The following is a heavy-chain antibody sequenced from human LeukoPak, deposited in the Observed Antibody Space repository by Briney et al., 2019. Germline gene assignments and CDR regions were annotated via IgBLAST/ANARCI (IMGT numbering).Heavy chain of an antibody. CDR1: GFTFDDYA. J-gene: IGHJ4*02. CDR3: AKDVFTMVRGVLEY. Sequence: GGSLRLSCAASGFTFDDYAMHWVRQAPGKGLEWVSGISWNSGTIGYADSVKGRFTISRDNAKNSLNLQMNSLRAEDTALYYCAKDVFTMVRGVLEYWGQGTLVTVSS. V-gene: IGHV3-9*01. CDR2: ISWNSGTI. D-gene: IGHD3-10*01.